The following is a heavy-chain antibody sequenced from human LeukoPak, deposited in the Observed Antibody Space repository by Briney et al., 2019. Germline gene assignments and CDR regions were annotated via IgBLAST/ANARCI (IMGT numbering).Heavy chain of an antibody. J-gene: IGHJ3*02. CDR3: ARDRDSTAFDI. CDR2: IYYSGST. D-gene: IGHD2/OR15-2a*01. CDR1: GGSINSYY. Sequence: SETLSLTCTVSGGSINSYYWSWIRQPPGKGLEWIGYIYYSGSTNYNPSLKSRVTISVDTSKNQFSLKLSSVTAADTAVYYCARDRDSTAFDIWGQGTMVTVSS. V-gene: IGHV4-59*01.